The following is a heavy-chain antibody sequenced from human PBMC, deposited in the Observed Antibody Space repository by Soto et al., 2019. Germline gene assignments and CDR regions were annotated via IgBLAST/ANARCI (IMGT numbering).Heavy chain of an antibody. Sequence: TSETLSLTCTVSGGSISSYYWSWIRQPPGKGLEWIGYIYYSGSTNYNPSLKSRVTISVDTSKNQFSLKLSSVTAADTAVYYCARLRFLEWLPENNWFDPWGQGTLVTVSS. D-gene: IGHD3-3*01. CDR1: GGSISSYY. CDR2: IYYSGST. V-gene: IGHV4-59*08. J-gene: IGHJ5*02. CDR3: ARLRFLEWLPENNWFDP.